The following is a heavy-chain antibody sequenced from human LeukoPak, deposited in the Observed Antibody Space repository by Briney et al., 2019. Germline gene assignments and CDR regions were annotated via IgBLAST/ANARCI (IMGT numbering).Heavy chain of an antibody. CDR2: IYYSGST. Sequence: PSETLSLTCTVSGGSISGYYWSWIRQPPGKGLEWIGNIYYSGSTNYNPSLKSRVTISVDTSKNQFSLKLSPVTAADTAMYYCARLGDIVVVPAATLRRLSRPDNWFDPWGQGTLVTVSS. J-gene: IGHJ5*02. V-gene: IGHV4-59*08. CDR3: ARLGDIVVVPAATLRRLSRPDNWFDP. D-gene: IGHD2-2*01. CDR1: GGSISGYY.